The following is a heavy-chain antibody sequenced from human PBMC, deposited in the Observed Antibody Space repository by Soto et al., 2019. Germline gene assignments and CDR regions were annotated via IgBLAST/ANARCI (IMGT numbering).Heavy chain of an antibody. V-gene: IGHV3-30*18. Sequence: QVQLVESGGGVVQPGRSLRLSCAASGFTFSSYGMHWVRQAPGTGLEWVALISYDGSNKYYADSVKGRFTISRHNSKNTLYLQMNSLRPYDTAVYYCAKSRRPYCASCLGYWCQGTLVTVSS. CDR2: ISYDGSNK. CDR3: AKSRRPYCASCLGY. D-gene: IGHD2-8*02. J-gene: IGHJ4*02. CDR1: GFTFSSYG.